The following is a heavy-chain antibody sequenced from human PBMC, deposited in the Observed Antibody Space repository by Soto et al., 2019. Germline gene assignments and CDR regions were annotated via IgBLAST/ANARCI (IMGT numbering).Heavy chain of an antibody. CDR1: GFTFSSYA. Sequence: GGSLRLSCAASGFTFSSYAMHWVRQAPGKGLEWVAVISYDGSNKYYADSVKGRFTISRDNSKNTLYLQMNSLRAEDTAVYYCARDPTGPVAARWYYYYGMDVWGQGTTVTVSS. CDR3: ARDPTGPVAARWYYYYGMDV. V-gene: IGHV3-30-3*01. J-gene: IGHJ6*02. D-gene: IGHD6-6*01. CDR2: ISYDGSNK.